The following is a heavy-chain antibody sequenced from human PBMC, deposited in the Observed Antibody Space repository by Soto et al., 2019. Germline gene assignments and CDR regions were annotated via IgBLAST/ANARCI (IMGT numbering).Heavy chain of an antibody. Sequence: QVQLVQSGAEVKKPGDSVKVSCKASGYSFTRYGISWVRQAPGQGLEWMGWISGYNANTNYPENLQGRVTMTTDTSTSTAYMEVRNLRSYDTAVYYCARRGYVPYCYYGLDVWGQGTTVTVSS. V-gene: IGHV1-18*01. CDR3: ARRGYVPYCYYGLDV. CDR1: GYSFTRYG. J-gene: IGHJ6*02. D-gene: IGHD1-1*01. CDR2: ISGYNANT.